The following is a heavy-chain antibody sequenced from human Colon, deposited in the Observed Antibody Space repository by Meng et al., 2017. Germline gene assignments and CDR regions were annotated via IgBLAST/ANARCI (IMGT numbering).Heavy chain of an antibody. Sequence: QVQLHESGPGLVRPSGTLSLTCTVSGGSVTSGSHYWSWIRQSPGKGLEWIGYIFHSGSTNYNPSLKSRVTLSVDTSKNQFSLKLGSVTAADTAVYYCARVIGGWPYYFDYWGQGTLVTVSS. CDR3: ARVIGGWPYYFDY. V-gene: IGHV4-61*01. D-gene: IGHD6-19*01. J-gene: IGHJ4*02. CDR2: IFHSGST. CDR1: GGSVTSGSHY.